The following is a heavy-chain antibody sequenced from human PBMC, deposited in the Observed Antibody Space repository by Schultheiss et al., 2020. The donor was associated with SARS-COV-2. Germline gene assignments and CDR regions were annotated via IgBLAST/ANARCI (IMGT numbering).Heavy chain of an antibody. J-gene: IGHJ2*01. CDR3: ARDRIHWYFDL. Sequence: SETLSLTCTVSGGSISSSSYYWSWIRQPPGKGLEWIGYIYYSGSTNYNPSLKSRVTISVDTSKNQFSLKLSSVTAADTAVYYCARDRIHWYFDLWGRGTLVTVSS. CDR2: IYYSGST. CDR1: GGSISSSSYY. V-gene: IGHV4-61*01.